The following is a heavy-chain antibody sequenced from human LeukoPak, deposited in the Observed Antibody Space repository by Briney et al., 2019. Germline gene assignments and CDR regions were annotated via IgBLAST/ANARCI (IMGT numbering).Heavy chain of an antibody. CDR1: GFTSSSYS. V-gene: IGHV3-48*01. CDR3: AKRGRWLQFDY. D-gene: IGHD5-24*01. CDR2: ISSSSSTI. J-gene: IGHJ4*02. Sequence: GGSLRLSCAASGFTSSSYSMNWVRQAPGKGLEWVSYISSSSSTIYYADSVKGRFTISRDNAKNSLYLQMNSLRAEDTAVYYCAKRGRWLQFDYWGQGTLVTVSS.